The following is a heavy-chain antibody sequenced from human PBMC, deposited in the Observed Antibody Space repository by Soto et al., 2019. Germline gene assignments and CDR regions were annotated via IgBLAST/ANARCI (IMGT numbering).Heavy chain of an antibody. CDR2: IYSGGST. V-gene: IGHV3-66*01. D-gene: IGHD3-9*01. J-gene: IGHJ4*02. CDR1: GLTVSSNY. CDR3: LGKYYDILTGYDY. Sequence: EVQLVESGGGLVQPGGSLRLSCAASGLTVSSNYMSWVRQAPGKGLEWVSVIYSGGSTYYADSVKGRFTISRDNSKNTLYLQMNSLRAEDTAVYYCLGKYYDILTGYDYWGQGSLVTVSS.